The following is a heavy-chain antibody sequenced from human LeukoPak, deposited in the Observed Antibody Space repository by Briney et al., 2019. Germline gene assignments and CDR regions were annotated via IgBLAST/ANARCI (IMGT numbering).Heavy chain of an antibody. J-gene: IGHJ4*02. CDR2: ISYDGSNK. Sequence: GRSLRLSCAASGFTFSSYGMHRVRQAPGKGLEWVAVISYDGSNKYYADSVKGRFTISRDNSKNTLYLQMNSLRAEDTAFYYCTKDGDVGATKGYYFDYWGQGTQVTVSS. V-gene: IGHV3-30*18. CDR1: GFTFSSYG. CDR3: TKDGDVGATKGYYFDY. D-gene: IGHD1-26*01.